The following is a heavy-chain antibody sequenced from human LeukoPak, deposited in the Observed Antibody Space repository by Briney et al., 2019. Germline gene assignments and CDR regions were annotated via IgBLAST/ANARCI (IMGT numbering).Heavy chain of an antibody. V-gene: IGHV3-53*01. CDR2: IYSGGST. CDR3: ARDIAVAGSGTEGFDP. D-gene: IGHD6-19*01. CDR1: GFTVSSNY. J-gene: IGHJ5*02. Sequence: GGSLRLSCAASGFTVSSNYMSWVRPAPGKGLEWVSVIYSGGSTYYADSVKGRFTISRDNSKNTLYLQMNSLRAEDTAVYYCARDIAVAGSGTEGFDPWGQGTLVTVSS.